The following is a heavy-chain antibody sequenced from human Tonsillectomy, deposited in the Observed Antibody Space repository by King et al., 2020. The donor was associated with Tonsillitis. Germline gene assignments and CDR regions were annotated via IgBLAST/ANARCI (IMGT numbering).Heavy chain of an antibody. Sequence: VQLQESGPGLVKPSETLSLTCSVSGDSISSHYWTWIRQSPGKGLEWIGYIFYIGSTNYNPSPKSRVTISLDTSKNQFSLKLTSVTAAATAMYYCAREYCTGTTCYWFDYWGQGTLVTVSS. CDR1: GDSISSHY. D-gene: IGHD2-2*01. CDR2: IFYIGST. V-gene: IGHV4-59*11. CDR3: AREYCTGTTCYWFDY. J-gene: IGHJ4*02.